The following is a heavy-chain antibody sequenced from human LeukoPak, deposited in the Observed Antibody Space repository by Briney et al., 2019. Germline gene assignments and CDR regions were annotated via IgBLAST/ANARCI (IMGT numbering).Heavy chain of an antibody. V-gene: IGHV3-23*01. CDR2: ISGSGGST. CDR3: AKDLDYYGSGSDPVFDY. CDR1: GFTFSSYA. Sequence: PGRSLRLSCAASGFTFSSYAMHWVRQAPGKGLEWVSAISGSGGSTYYADSVKGRFTISRDNSKNTLYLQMNSLRAEDTAVYYCAKDLDYYGSGSDPVFDYWGQGTLVTVSS. D-gene: IGHD3-10*01. J-gene: IGHJ4*02.